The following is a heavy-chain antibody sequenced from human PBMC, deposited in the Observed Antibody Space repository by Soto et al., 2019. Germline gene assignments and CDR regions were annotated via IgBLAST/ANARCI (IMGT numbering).Heavy chain of an antibody. Sequence: QVQLVESGGGVVQPGRSLRLPCAASGFTLRSYAMQWVRQAPGQGLEWVAAISYDGSNKYNADPVKGRFTTSGGNSKNALYLQMNSLGVEDRAVYYCGRARLGTRGLDYWGQGTVVSVSA. CDR3: GRARLGTRGLDY. J-gene: IGHJ4*02. CDR2: ISYDGSNK. D-gene: IGHD1-1*01. CDR1: GFTLRSYA. V-gene: IGHV3-30-3*01.